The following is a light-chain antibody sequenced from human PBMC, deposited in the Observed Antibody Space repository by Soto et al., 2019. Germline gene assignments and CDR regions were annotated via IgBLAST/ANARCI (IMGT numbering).Light chain of an antibody. J-gene: IGLJ1*01. Sequence: QSVLTQPASVSGSPGQSITISCTGTRRDVGGYNYVSWYQQYPGKSPKLLIYEATHRPSGVSNRSSGSKSGNTASLTISGLQAEDEADYYCSSYTISNTLPFVFGTGTKVTVL. CDR2: EAT. V-gene: IGLV2-14*01. CDR1: RRDVGGYNY. CDR3: SSYTISNTLPFV.